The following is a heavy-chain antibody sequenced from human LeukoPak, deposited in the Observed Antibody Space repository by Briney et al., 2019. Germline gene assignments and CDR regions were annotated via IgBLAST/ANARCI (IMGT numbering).Heavy chain of an antibody. J-gene: IGHJ5*02. CDR1: GASVGSISSGGYY. CDR2: IYYSGTT. Sequence: SETLSLTCTVSGASVGSISSGGYYWSWLRQHPGMGLEWIGYIYYSGTTYYNPSLKSRLTISVDTSKNQFSLKLSSVTAADTAVYYCARGYAHFVHDWFDPWGQGTLVTVSS. CDR3: ARGYAHFVHDWFDP. V-gene: IGHV4-31*03. D-gene: IGHD2-2*01.